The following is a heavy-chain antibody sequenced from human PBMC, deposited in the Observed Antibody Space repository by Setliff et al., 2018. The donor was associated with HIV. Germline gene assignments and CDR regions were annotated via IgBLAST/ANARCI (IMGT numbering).Heavy chain of an antibody. CDR2: VYSTGSI. Sequence: SETLSLTCTVSGGSMSRFYWTWIRQPPGKGLEWIGFVYSTGSINYSPSFRCRLTISLETSENQFSLHLTSVTAADTAVYYCARAEGDAYNSLPYFDSWGPGALVTVSS. J-gene: IGHJ4*02. V-gene: IGHV4-59*01. CDR1: GGSMSRFY. D-gene: IGHD1-1*01. CDR3: ARAEGDAYNSLPYFDS.